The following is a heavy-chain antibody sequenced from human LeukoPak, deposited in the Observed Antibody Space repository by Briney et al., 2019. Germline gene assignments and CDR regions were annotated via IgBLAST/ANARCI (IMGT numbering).Heavy chain of an antibody. CDR3: ARLTGDYYYYYMDV. CDR1: GFTFSSYS. CDR2: ISSSSSYI. J-gene: IGHJ6*03. V-gene: IGHV3-21*01. Sequence: GGSLRLSCAASGFTFSSYSMNWVRQAPGEGLEWVSSISSSSSYIYYADSVKGRFTISRDNTKNSLYLQMNRLRAEDTAVYYCARLTGDYYYYYMDVWGKGTTVTVSS. D-gene: IGHD1-20*01.